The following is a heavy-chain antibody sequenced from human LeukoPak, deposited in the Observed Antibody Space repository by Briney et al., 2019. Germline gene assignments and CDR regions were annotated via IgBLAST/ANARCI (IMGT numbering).Heavy chain of an antibody. CDR1: GYRFTSYW. J-gene: IGHJ4*02. CDR3: AGLGGDLYCTSTRCFYDY. CDR2: IYAGDPNT. Sequence: GESLKISCKGSGYRFTSYWIGWVRRMPGKGLEWMGLIYAGDPNTRYRPSFRGQVTISVDKSISTAYLQWSSLKASDTAMYYCAGLGGDLYCTSTRCFYDYWGQGTLVTVSP. D-gene: IGHD2-2*01. V-gene: IGHV5-51*01.